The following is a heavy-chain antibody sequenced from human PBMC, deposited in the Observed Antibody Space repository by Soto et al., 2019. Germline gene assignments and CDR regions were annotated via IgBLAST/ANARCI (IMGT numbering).Heavy chain of an antibody. D-gene: IGHD3-3*01. CDR1: GYTFTSYY. Sequence: QVQLVQSGAEVKKPGASVKVSCKASGYTFTSYYMHWVRQAPGQGLEWMGIINPSGGSTGYAQKVQGRVTMTRDTSTSTVYMELSSLRSEDTAVYYCARDLSSYDFWSGYPDVWGQGTTVTVSS. CDR2: INPSGGST. J-gene: IGHJ6*02. V-gene: IGHV1-46*01. CDR3: ARDLSSYDFWSGYPDV.